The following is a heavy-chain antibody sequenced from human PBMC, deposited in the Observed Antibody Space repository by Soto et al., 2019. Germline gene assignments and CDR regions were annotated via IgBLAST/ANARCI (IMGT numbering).Heavy chain of an antibody. J-gene: IGHJ4*02. V-gene: IGHV3-21*01. CDR1: GFTFNTYS. Sequence: GGSLRLSCAASGFTFNTYSMNWVRQAPGKGLEWVSYISSSSSYIYYADSVKGRLTISRDNAKNSLYRXMNXLRXXDXXXYXXXXXSGYSSGWYSIPYFDSWGQGTLXTVS. CDR3: XXXSGYSSGWYSIPYFDS. CDR2: ISSSSSYI. D-gene: IGHD6-19*01.